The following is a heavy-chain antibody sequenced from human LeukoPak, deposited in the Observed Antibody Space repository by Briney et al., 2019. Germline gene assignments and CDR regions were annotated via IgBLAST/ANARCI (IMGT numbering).Heavy chain of an antibody. Sequence: GGSLRLSCEAAGFTFRSYAINWVRQAPGKGLGWIAVISFNENGKYYADPVKGRFTFSRDNSKNTVFVQMNSLRTEDTAVYYCVLFNYRGNSGDFWGQGTLVTVSS. J-gene: IGHJ4*02. CDR3: VLFNYRGNSGDF. CDR2: ISFNENGK. CDR1: GFTFRSYA. D-gene: IGHD4-23*01. V-gene: IGHV3-30*01.